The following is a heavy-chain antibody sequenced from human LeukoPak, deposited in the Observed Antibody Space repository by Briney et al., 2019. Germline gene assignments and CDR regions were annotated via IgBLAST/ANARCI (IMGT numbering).Heavy chain of an antibody. Sequence: SVKVSCEASGGTFSSYAISWVRQAPGQGLEWMGGIIPIFGTANYAQKFQGRVTITADESTSTAYTELSSLRSEDTAVYYCARLRLDLPPDIVVVPAAMDDYWGQGTLVTVSS. CDR1: GGTFSSYA. J-gene: IGHJ4*02. V-gene: IGHV1-69*01. CDR2: IIPIFGTA. CDR3: ARLRLDLPPDIVVVPAAMDDY. D-gene: IGHD2-2*01.